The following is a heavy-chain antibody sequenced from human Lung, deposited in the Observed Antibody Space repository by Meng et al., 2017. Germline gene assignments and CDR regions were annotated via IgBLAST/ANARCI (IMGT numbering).Heavy chain of an antibody. CDR3: ARYPRFDSSGGDTFDI. J-gene: IGHJ3*02. CDR2: ISSSSTYI. V-gene: IGHV3-21*01. Sequence: GESLKISCAASGFTFSSYRMNWVRQAPGKGLEWVSSISSSSTYIYYADSVKGRFTISRDNAKNSLYLQMNSLGDEDTAVYYCARYPRFDSSGGDTFDIWGQGTMVTVSS. D-gene: IGHD3-22*01. CDR1: GFTFSSYR.